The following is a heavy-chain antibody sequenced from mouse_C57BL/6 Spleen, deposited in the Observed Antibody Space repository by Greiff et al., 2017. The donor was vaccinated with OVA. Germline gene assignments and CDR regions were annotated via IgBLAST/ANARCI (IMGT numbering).Heavy chain of an antibody. CDR3: AELFAY. CDR1: GYTFTSYT. J-gene: IGHJ3*01. CDR2: INPSSGYT. V-gene: IGHV1-4*01. Sequence: QVHVKQSGAELARPGASVKMSCKASGYTFTSYTMHWVKQRPGQGLEWIGYINPSSGYTKYNQKFKDKATLTADKSSSTAYMQLSSLTSEDSAVYYCAELFAYWGQGTLVTVSA.